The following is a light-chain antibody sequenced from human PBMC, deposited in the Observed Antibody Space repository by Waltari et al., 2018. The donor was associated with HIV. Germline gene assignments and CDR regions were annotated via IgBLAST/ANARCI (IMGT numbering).Light chain of an antibody. V-gene: IGKV3-20*01. CDR1: QSVPYRY. J-gene: IGKJ2*01. CDR2: GAS. Sequence: EIVLTQSPGTLSLSPGERVTLSCWASQSVPYRYFAGYQQRPGQPPRLLIEGASSRATGIPDRFGGSGSGTDFTLTISRLEPEDFAVYYCQQYGGLPYTFGQGTKLEI. CDR3: QQYGGLPYT.